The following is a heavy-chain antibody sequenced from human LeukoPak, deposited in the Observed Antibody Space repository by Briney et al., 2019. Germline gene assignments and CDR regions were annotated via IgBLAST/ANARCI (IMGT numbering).Heavy chain of an antibody. CDR2: ISYDGSNK. CDR1: GFTFSSYG. J-gene: IGHJ5*02. D-gene: IGHD2-2*01. CDR3: ARGSGYCSSTSCYPNNWFDP. Sequence: GGSLRLSCAASGFTFSSYGMHWVRQAPGKGLEWVAVISYDGSNKYYADSVKGRFTISRDNSKNTLYLQMNSLRAEDTAVYYCARGSGYCSSTSCYPNNWFDPWGQGTLVTVSS. V-gene: IGHV3-30*19.